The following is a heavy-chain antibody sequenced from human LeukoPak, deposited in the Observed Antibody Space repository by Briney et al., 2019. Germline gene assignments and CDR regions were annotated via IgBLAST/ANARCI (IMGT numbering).Heavy chain of an antibody. Sequence: GGSLRLSCAASGFTFSSYGMHWVRQAPGKGLEWVAFIRYDGSNKYYADSVKGRFTISRDNSKNTLYLQMNSLRAEDTAVYYCAKARGLYYYDSSGYPLSDPWGQGTLVTASS. D-gene: IGHD3-22*01. CDR1: GFTFSSYG. J-gene: IGHJ5*02. CDR3: AKARGLYYYDSSGYPLSDP. V-gene: IGHV3-30*02. CDR2: IRYDGSNK.